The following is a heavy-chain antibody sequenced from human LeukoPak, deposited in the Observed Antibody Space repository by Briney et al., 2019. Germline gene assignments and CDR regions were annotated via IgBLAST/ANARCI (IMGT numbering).Heavy chain of an antibody. V-gene: IGHV4-4*07. CDR2: IYTSGTT. CDR1: GGSMSNYY. J-gene: IGHJ3*02. CDR3: ARGGNYWDAFDI. D-gene: IGHD1-26*01. Sequence: SETLSFTCTVSGGSMSNYYWSWIRQPAGKGLEWVGHIYTSGTTSYNPSLKSRVTMSVDTSNNQFSLKVTSVTAADTAVYFCARGGNYWDAFDIWGQGTMVTVSS.